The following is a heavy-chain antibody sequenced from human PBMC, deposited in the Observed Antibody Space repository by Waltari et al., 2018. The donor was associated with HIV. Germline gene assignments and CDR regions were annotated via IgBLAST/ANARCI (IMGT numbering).Heavy chain of an antibody. V-gene: IGHV4-39*01. J-gene: IGHJ4*02. CDR1: GGSISSSSYY. CDR2: IYYSGST. CDR3: ARLGEDDYGDYWIDY. Sequence: QLQLQESGPGLVKPSETLSLTCTVSGGSISSSSYYWGWIRQPPGKGLEWIGSIYYSGSTYYNPSLKSRVTISVDTSKNQFSLKLSSVTAADTAVYYCARLGEDDYGDYWIDYWGQGTLVTVSS. D-gene: IGHD4-17*01.